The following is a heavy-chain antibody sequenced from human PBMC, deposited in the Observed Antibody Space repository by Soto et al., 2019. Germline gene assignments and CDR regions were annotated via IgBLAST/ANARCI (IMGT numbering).Heavy chain of an antibody. Sequence: EVQLLESGGGLVQPGGSLRLSCAASGFTFSSYAMSWVRQAPGKGLEWVSAISGRGASTYYADSVKGRFTISRDNSKNTLYLQMTSLRAEDTAVYYCAHFDWFIDYWGQGTLVTVSS. CDR1: GFTFSSYA. V-gene: IGHV3-23*01. CDR3: AHFDWFIDY. D-gene: IGHD3-9*01. J-gene: IGHJ4*02. CDR2: ISGRGAST.